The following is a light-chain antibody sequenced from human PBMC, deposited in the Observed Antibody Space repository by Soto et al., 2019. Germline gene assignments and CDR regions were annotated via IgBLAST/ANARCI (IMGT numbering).Light chain of an antibody. CDR2: AAS. V-gene: IGKV1-5*01. CDR3: QLPGSSLIP. J-gene: IGKJ5*01. Sequence: DIKMNLSAAALSGTIRDRVTVTCRASQTISSWLAWYQQKPGKAPKLLIYAASSLQSGVPSRFSGSGSGTDFTLTICRLEPEDFAGYYCQLPGSSLIPFGHVARLAIK. CDR1: QTISSW.